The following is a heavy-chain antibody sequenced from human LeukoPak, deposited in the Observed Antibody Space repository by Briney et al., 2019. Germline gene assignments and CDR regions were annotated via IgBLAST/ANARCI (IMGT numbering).Heavy chain of an antibody. CDR3: IRVPY. V-gene: IGHV3-74*01. CDR1: GFTFNKYY. CDR2: ISSDGSNT. J-gene: IGHJ4*02. Sequence: GGSLRLSCAVSGFTFNKYYMHWVRQAPGKRLVWVPRISSDGSNTNYADSVKGRFTISRDNAKNTLYLQMNSLRAEDTAVYYCIRVPYWGQGALVTVSS.